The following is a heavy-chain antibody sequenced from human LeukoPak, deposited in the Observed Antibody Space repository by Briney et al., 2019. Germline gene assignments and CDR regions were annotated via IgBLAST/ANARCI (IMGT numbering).Heavy chain of an antibody. V-gene: IGHV3-30-3*01. CDR1: GFTFSSYA. CDR3: AKDRANWAIDD. CDR2: MSYGGTYK. Sequence: PGRSLRLSCAASGFTFSSYAMHWVRQAPGKGLGWVAVMSYGGTYKYYADSVKGRFTISRDNSKNTVYLQMNSLRGEDTAVYYCAKDRANWAIDDWGQGTQVTVSS. D-gene: IGHD3-16*01. J-gene: IGHJ4*02.